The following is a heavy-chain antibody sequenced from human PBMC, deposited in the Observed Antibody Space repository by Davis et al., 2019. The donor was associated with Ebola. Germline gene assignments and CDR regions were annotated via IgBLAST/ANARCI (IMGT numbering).Heavy chain of an antibody. Sequence: SVKVSCKASGGTFSSYAISWVRQAPGQGLEWMGRIIPILGIANYAQKFQGRVTITADKSTSTAYMELSSLRSEDTAVYYCAREGGYCTNGVCYTGWFDPWGQGTLVTVSS. CDR2: IIPILGIA. D-gene: IGHD2-8*01. CDR1: GGTFSSYA. V-gene: IGHV1-69*04. J-gene: IGHJ5*02. CDR3: AREGGYCTNGVCYTGWFDP.